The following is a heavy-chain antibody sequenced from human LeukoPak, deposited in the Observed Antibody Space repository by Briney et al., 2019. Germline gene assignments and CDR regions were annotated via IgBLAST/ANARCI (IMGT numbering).Heavy chain of an antibody. CDR2: IAYDGSNE. CDR1: GFTFSNYG. J-gene: IGHJ6*02. Sequence: GGSLRLSCAASGFTFSNYGMHWVRQAPGKGLEWVTVIAYDGSNEYYADSVRGRLTISRDNSKNTLYLQMNSLRADDTAVYYCANDFGGGRRGNYYYYYGMDAWGQGTPVTVSS. CDR3: ANDFGGGRRGNYYYYYGMDA. D-gene: IGHD3-16*01. V-gene: IGHV3-30*18.